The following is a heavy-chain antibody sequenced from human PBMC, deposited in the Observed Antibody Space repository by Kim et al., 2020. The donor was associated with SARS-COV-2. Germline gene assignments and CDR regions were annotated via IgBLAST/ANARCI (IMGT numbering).Heavy chain of an antibody. CDR2: ISYDGSNK. CDR1: GFTFSSYG. J-gene: IGHJ4*02. CDR3: AKRKTPSGNDFWSGYFGGPGSYFDY. D-gene: IGHD3-3*01. Sequence: GGSLRLSCAASGFTFSSYGMHWVRQAPGKGLEWVAVISYDGSNKYYADSVKGRFTISRDNSKNTLYLQMNSLRAEDTAVYYCAKRKTPSGNDFWSGYFGGPGSYFDYWGQGTLVTVSS. V-gene: IGHV3-30*18.